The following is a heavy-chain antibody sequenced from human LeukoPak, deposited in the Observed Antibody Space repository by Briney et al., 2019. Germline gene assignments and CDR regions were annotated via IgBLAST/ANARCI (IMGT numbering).Heavy chain of an antibody. Sequence: GASVKVSCKASGGTFSSYAISWVRQAPGQGLEWMGGIIPIFGTANYAQKFQGRVTITADKSTSTAYMELSSLRSEDTAVYYCARDRLDYYDSSGYVIWGQGTLVTVSS. V-gene: IGHV1-69*06. J-gene: IGHJ4*02. CDR3: ARDRLDYYDSSGYVI. CDR2: IIPIFGTA. D-gene: IGHD3-22*01. CDR1: GGTFSSYA.